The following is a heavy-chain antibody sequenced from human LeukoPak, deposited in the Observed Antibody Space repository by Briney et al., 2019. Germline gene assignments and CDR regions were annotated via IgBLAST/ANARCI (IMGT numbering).Heavy chain of an antibody. CDR1: GYTFTGYY. Sequence: ASVKVSCKASGYTFTGYYMHWVRQAPGQGLEWMGWINPNSGGTNYAQKFQGRVTMTRDTSISTAYMELSRLRSDDTDVYYCARDIVVVPAAKGDAFDIWGQGTMVTVSS. V-gene: IGHV1-2*02. D-gene: IGHD2-2*01. J-gene: IGHJ3*02. CDR3: ARDIVVVPAAKGDAFDI. CDR2: INPNSGGT.